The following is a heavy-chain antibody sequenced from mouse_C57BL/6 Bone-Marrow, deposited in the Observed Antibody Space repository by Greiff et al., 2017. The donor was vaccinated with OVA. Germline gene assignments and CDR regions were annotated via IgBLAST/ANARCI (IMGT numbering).Heavy chain of an antibody. CDR3: TTFITTVVDWYFDV. V-gene: IGHV14-4*01. CDR1: GFNIKDDY. D-gene: IGHD1-1*01. Sequence: EVNVVESGAELVRPGASVKLSCTASGFNIKDDYMHWVKQRPEQGLEWIGWIDPENGDTEYASKFQGKATITADTSSNTAYLQLSSLTSEDTAVYYCTTFITTVVDWYFDVWGTGTTVTVSS. CDR2: IDPENGDT. J-gene: IGHJ1*03.